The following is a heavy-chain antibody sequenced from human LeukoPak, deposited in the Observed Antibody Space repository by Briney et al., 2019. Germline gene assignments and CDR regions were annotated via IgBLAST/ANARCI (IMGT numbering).Heavy chain of an antibody. CDR2: MSYSGGT. D-gene: IGHD1-26*01. V-gene: IGHV4-59*01. CDR3: ARDRGSYYDY. Sequence: SETLSLTCTVSGGSISSYYWNWIRPPPGKGLEWIGYMSYSGGTNYNPSLKSRVTISVDTSKNQFSLKLSSVTAADTAVYYCARDRGSYYDYWGQGTLVTVSS. CDR1: GGSISSYY. J-gene: IGHJ4*02.